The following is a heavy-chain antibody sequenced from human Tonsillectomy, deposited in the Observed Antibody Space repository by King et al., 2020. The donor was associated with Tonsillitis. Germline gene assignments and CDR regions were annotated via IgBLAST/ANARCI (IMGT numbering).Heavy chain of an antibody. V-gene: IGHV4-59*08. J-gene: IGHJ5*01. CDR3: ARRIIVMVRGVRGDWFDS. CDR2: ISHTGTT. CDR1: RGSINAFY. Sequence: QLQESGPGLVKPSETLSLTCTVSRGSINAFYWTWIRQSPGKGLEWIGEISHTGTTNYNPSLKSRVNISVDTSKNQFSLDLTSVTAEDTAVYYCARRIIVMVRGVRGDWFDSWGQGTLVTVSS. D-gene: IGHD3-10*01.